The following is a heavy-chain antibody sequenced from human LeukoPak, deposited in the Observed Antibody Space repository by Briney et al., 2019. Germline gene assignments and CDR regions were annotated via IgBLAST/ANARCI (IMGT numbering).Heavy chain of an antibody. CDR3: AREPPYDFWSGYSYGMDV. Sequence: SQTLSLTCTVSGGSISSGGYYWSWLRQHPGKGLEWIGYIYYSGSTYYNPSLKSRVTISVDTSKNQFSLKLSSVTAADTAVYYCAREPPYDFWSGYSYGMDVWGQGTTVTVSS. D-gene: IGHD3-3*01. CDR2: IYYSGST. J-gene: IGHJ6*02. V-gene: IGHV4-31*03. CDR1: GGSISSGGYY.